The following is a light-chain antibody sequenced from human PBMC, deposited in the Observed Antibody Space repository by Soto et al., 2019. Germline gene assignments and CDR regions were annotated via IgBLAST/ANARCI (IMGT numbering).Light chain of an antibody. CDR2: GGH. CDR3: TAFSANRVYL. V-gene: IGLV2-14*01. Sequence: ALTQPASVSGSPGHAITISCTGNSNDIGSYDYVCWYQQHPGKAPRLLIHGGHXWSPGISGRFSASKSGLTASLTISGLQAEDEADYYCTAFSANRVYLFGPGTKVTVL. J-gene: IGLJ1*01. CDR1: SNDIGSYDY.